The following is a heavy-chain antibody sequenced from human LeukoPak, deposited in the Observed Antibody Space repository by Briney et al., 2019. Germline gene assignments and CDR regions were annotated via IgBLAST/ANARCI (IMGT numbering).Heavy chain of an antibody. J-gene: IGHJ3*02. CDR3: ARDRLLGGSYWFDAFDI. CDR2: IRYDGSSA. CDR1: GFTFSNYA. D-gene: IGHD1-26*01. V-gene: IGHV3-30*02. Sequence: GGSLRLSCAASGFTFSNYAMHWVRQAPGKGLEWVAYIRYDGSSAYYADFVKGRFTISRDNSKNTLYLQMNSLRAEDTAVYYCARDRLLGGSYWFDAFDIWGQGTMVTVSS.